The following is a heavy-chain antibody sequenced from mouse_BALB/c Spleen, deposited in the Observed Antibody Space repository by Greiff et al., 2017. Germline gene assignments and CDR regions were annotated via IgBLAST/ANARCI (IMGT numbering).Heavy chain of an antibody. CDR2: ISYSGST. D-gene: IGHD4-1*01. Sequence: EVQLQQSGPGLVKPSQSLSLTCTVTGYSITSDYAWNWIRQFPGNKLEWMGYISYSGSTSYNPSLKSRISITRDTSKNQFFLQLNSVTTEDTATYYCAREAGTEFAYWGQGTLVTVSA. J-gene: IGHJ3*01. CDR1: GYSITSDYA. V-gene: IGHV3-2*02. CDR3: AREAGTEFAY.